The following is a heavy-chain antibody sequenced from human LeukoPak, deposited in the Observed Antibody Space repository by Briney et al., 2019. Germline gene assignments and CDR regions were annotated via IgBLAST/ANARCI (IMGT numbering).Heavy chain of an antibody. Sequence: SQTLSLTCTVSGGSISSGSYYWSWIRQPAGKGLEWIGRIYHSGSTNYNPSLKSRVTMSVDTSKNQFSLRLSSVTAADTAVYYCARTLEWSPFDYWGQGTLVTVSS. V-gene: IGHV4-61*02. CDR2: IYHSGST. CDR1: GGSISSGSYY. J-gene: IGHJ4*02. D-gene: IGHD3-3*01. CDR3: ARTLEWSPFDY.